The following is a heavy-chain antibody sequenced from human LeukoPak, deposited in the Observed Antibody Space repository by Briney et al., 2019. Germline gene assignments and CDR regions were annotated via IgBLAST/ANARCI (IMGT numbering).Heavy chain of an antibody. CDR2: IYYTGNT. V-gene: IGHV4-59*01. Sequence: SETLSLTCTVCGDSITNYFWSWIRQPPGKGLEWIGYIYYTGNTNYKPSLKSRITMSVDTSTNQFSLRLRSVTAADTAVYYCARGRVAYSAHYFDYWGRGTLVTVSS. CDR3: ARGRVAYSAHYFDY. J-gene: IGHJ4*02. D-gene: IGHD2-15*01. CDR1: GDSITNYF.